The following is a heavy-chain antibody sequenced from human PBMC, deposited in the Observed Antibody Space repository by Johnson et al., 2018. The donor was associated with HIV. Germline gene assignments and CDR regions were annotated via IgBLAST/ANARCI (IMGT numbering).Heavy chain of an antibody. CDR1: GFTFDYYG. V-gene: IGHV3-66*01. Sequence: SLRLSCAASGFTFDYYGMSWVRQAPGKGLEWVSVIYSGGSTYYADSVKGRFTMSRDNSKSTLNLQMNSLRAEDSAVYYLAKGEQLWSVASAFHIWGQGTMLTVSS. CDR2: IYSGGST. D-gene: IGHD5-18*01. J-gene: IGHJ3*02. CDR3: AKGEQLWSVASAFHI.